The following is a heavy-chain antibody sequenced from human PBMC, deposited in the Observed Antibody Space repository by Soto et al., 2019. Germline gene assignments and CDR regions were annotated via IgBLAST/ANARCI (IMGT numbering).Heavy chain of an antibody. D-gene: IGHD1-26*01. CDR1: GFSLSTSGVG. J-gene: IGHJ2*01. CDR2: IYGEDDK. CDR3: VRHYSGDSPSI. Sequence: QITLKESGPTLVKPTPTLTLTCTFSGFSLSTSGVGVGWVRQPPGKALEWLSLIYGEDDKRYGPSLKSRLTIAQDTSKNQVVLTMTTMDPVDTATYYCVRHYSGDSPSIWGRGTLVTVSS. V-gene: IGHV2-5*05.